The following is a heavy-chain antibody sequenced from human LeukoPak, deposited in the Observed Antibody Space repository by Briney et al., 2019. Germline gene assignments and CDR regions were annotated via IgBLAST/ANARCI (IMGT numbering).Heavy chain of an antibody. D-gene: IGHD3-22*01. CDR1: VGPFSRYA. CDR3: ASEDFTMIVVAAHAFDI. J-gene: IGHJ3*02. Sequence: SVNGSPKASVGPFSRYAVRWVQQAPGPLRHQMEKIIPTFGTANYAQKLKARVTITTDESTSTAYMELICLRSEDTAVYYCASEDFTMIVVAAHAFDIWGQGTMVTVSS. CDR2: IIPTFGTA. V-gene: IGHV1-69*05.